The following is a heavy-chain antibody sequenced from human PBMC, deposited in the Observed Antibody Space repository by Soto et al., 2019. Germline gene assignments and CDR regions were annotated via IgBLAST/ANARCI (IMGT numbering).Heavy chain of an antibody. D-gene: IGHD6-13*01. J-gene: IGHJ6*02. CDR2: IWFDGSKK. CDR1: GFTFRSHA. CDR3: SRDGQQLAPYTMDV. V-gene: IGHV3-33*01. Sequence: QVVESGGGVVQPGRSLRLSCVTSGFTFRSHAMHWVRQAPGKGLEWVAQIWFDGSKKNYADSVKGRFTISRDNSKNVFYVQMNDLRVEDTAVYHCSRDGQQLAPYTMDVWGQGTTVTVS.